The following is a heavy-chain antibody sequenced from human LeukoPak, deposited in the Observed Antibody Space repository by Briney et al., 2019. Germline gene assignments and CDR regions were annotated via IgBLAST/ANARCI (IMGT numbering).Heavy chain of an antibody. D-gene: IGHD2-2*01. V-gene: IGHV6-1*01. CDR2: TYYRSTWYN. J-gene: IGHJ5*02. Sequence: SQILSLTCAISGDSFSSNSVTWNWIRQSPSRGLEWLGRTYYRSTWYNDYAVSMRGRITVNPDTSKNQFSLHLNSVTPEDTAVYYCARRLTQYDCFDPWGQGILVTVSS. CDR3: ARRLTQYDCFDP. CDR1: GDSFSSNSVT.